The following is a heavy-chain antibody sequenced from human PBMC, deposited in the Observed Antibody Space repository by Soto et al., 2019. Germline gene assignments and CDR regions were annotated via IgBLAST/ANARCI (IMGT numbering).Heavy chain of an antibody. CDR1: GYRFTSSW. J-gene: IGHJ4*02. CDR2: VYPSDSDV. CDR3: TKGATSPFDS. Sequence: PGESLKISCQGSGYRFTSSWIGWVRQMPGKGLEWLVNVYPSDSDVRYSPSFEGRVTISADNSINTAYLHLLNLKASDTAIYYCTKGATSPFDSGGQGTRVTVSS. D-gene: IGHD3-16*01. V-gene: IGHV5-51*01.